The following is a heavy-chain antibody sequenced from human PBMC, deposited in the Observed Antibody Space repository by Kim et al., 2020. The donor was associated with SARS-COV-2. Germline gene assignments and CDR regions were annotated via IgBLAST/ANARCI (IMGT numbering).Heavy chain of an antibody. J-gene: IGHJ6*01. Sequence: ASVKVSCKASGYTFTSYYMHWVRQAPGQGLEWMGIINPSGGSTSYAQKFQGRVTMTRDTSTSTVYMELSSLRSEDTAVYYCARDREPYSSGWYADYYYGMDVWGQGRTVTVSS. CDR3: ARDREPYSSGWYADYYYGMDV. V-gene: IGHV1-46*01. CDR2: INPSGGST. CDR1: GYTFTSYY. D-gene: IGHD6-19*01.